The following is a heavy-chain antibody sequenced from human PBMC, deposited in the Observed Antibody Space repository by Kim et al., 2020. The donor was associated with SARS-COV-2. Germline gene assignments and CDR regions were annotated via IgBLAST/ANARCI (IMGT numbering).Heavy chain of an antibody. D-gene: IGHD2-15*01. J-gene: IGHJ5*02. CDR1: GGSFSGYY. V-gene: IGHV4-34*01. Sequence: SETLSLTCAVYGGSFSGYYWSWIRQPPGKGLEWIGEINHSGSTNYNPSLKSRVTISVDTSKNQFSLKLSSVTAADTAVYYCARASAWSRFNWFDPWGQGTLVTVSS. CDR3: ARASAWSRFNWFDP. CDR2: INHSGST.